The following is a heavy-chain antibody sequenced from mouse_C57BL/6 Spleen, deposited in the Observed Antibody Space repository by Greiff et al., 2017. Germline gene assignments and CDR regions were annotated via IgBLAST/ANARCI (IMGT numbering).Heavy chain of an antibody. V-gene: IGHV5-17*01. CDR1: GFTFSDYG. CDR3: ARERTTWRYFDV. CDR2: ISSGSSTI. J-gene: IGHJ1*03. Sequence: EVQLQQSGGGLVKPGGSLKLSCAASGFTFSDYGMHWVRQAPEKGLEWVAYISSGSSTIYYADTVKGRFTISRDNAKNTLFLQMTSLRSEDTAMYYCARERTTWRYFDVWGTGTTVTVSS. D-gene: IGHD2-13*01.